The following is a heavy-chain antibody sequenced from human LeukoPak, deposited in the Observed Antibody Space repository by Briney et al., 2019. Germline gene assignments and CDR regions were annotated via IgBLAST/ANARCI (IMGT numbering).Heavy chain of an antibody. CDR1: GDSISGYY. Sequence: SETLSLTCTVSGDSISGYYWSWIRQPPGKGLGWIGYVYHSGSTNYNPSLKSRVTISVDTSKNQFSLKLSSVTAADTAIYYCARSRSDNMIVVGWGQGTLVTVSS. CDR3: ARSRSDNMIVVG. CDR2: VYHSGST. J-gene: IGHJ4*02. V-gene: IGHV4-59*01. D-gene: IGHD3-22*01.